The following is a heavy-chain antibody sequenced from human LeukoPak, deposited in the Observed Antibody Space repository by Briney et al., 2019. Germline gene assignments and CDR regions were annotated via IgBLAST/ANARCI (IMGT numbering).Heavy chain of an antibody. CDR2: IYYSGGT. Sequence: PSEALSLTCTVSGGSISSYYWSWIRQPPGKGLEWIGYIYYSGGTNYNPSLKSRVTISVDTSKNQFSLKLSSVTAADTAVYYCARLDSSGYYSYFDYWGQGTLVTVSS. D-gene: IGHD3-22*01. J-gene: IGHJ4*02. V-gene: IGHV4-59*08. CDR1: GGSISSYY. CDR3: ARLDSSGYYSYFDY.